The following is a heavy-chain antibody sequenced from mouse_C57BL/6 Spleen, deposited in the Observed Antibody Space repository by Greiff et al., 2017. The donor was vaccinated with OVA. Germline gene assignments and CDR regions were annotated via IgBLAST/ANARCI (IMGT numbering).Heavy chain of an antibody. V-gene: IGHV1-50*01. J-gene: IGHJ2*01. CDR2: IDPSDSYT. CDR3: ARKEDQYYFDY. Sequence: QVQLQQPGAELVKPGASVKLSCKASGYTFTSYWMQWVKQRPGQGLEWIGEIDPSDSYTNYNQKFKGKATLTVDTSSSTASMQLSSLTSEDSADYYCARKEDQYYFDYWGQGTTLTVSS. CDR1: GYTFTSYW.